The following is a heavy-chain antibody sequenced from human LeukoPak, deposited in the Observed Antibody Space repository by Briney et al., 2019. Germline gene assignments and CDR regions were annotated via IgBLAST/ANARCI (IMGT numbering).Heavy chain of an antibody. CDR2: ISAYNGNT. CDR3: ARGGVHIVLMVYAMDGNFDY. CDR1: GYTFTSYG. J-gene: IGHJ4*02. D-gene: IGHD2-8*01. Sequence: ASVKVSCKASGYTFTSYGISWVRQAPGQGLEWMGWISAYNGNTNYAQKLQGRVTMTTDTSTSTAYMELRSLRSDDTAVYYCARGGVHIVLMVYAMDGNFDYWGQGTLVTVSS. V-gene: IGHV1-18*01.